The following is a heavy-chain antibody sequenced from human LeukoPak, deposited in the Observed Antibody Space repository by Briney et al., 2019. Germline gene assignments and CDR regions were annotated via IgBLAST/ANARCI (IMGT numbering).Heavy chain of an antibody. CDR3: ARATTAGGHYDILTGYSTLVGWLDP. D-gene: IGHD3-9*01. Sequence: SETLSLTCTVSGGSISSSSYYWGWIRQPPGKGLEWIGSIYYSGSTYYNPSLKSRVTISVDTSKNQFSLKLSSVTAADTAVYYCARATTAGGHYDILTGYSTLVGWLDPWGQGTLVTVSS. CDR1: GGSISSSSYY. J-gene: IGHJ5*02. CDR2: IYYSGST. V-gene: IGHV4-39*01.